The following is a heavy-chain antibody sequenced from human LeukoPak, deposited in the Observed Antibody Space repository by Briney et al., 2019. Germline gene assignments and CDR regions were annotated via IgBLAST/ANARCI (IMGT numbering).Heavy chain of an antibody. V-gene: IGHV3-30*04. CDR1: GFAFSSYA. Sequence: GGSLRLSCAASGFAFSSYAMHWVRQAPGKGLEWVAIISYDGITEDYSDSVKGRFSISRDNFKNTLFLQMNGLRDEDTAVYYCARGSRFGVVERDAFDIWGQGTMVTVSS. CDR2: ISYDGITE. CDR3: ARGSRFGVVERDAFDI. D-gene: IGHD3-3*01. J-gene: IGHJ3*02.